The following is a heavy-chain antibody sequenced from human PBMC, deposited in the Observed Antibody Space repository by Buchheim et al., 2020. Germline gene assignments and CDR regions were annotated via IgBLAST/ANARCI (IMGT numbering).Heavy chain of an antibody. D-gene: IGHD2-15*01. CDR3: AKDYCSGGSCYSYYYYGMDV. CDR1: GFTFSSYA. Sequence: EVQLLESGGGLVQPGGSLRLSCAASGFTFSSYAMSWVRQAPGKGLEWVSAISGSGGSTYYADSVKGRVTISRDNSKNTLYLQMNSLRAEDTAVYYCAKDYCSGGSCYSYYYYGMDVWGQGTT. J-gene: IGHJ6*02. V-gene: IGHV3-23*01. CDR2: ISGSGGST.